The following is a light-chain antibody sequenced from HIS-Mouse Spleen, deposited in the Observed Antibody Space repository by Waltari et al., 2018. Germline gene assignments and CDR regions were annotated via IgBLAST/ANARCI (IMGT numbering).Light chain of an antibody. CDR1: QSVSSN. V-gene: IGKV3-15*01. Sequence: EIVMTQTPATLSLSPGESDTLSCRASQSVSSNLAWYQQKPGQAPRLLIYGASTRATGIPARFSGSGSGTEFTLTISSLQSEDFAVYYCQQYNNWPPYTFGQGTKLEIK. CDR3: QQYNNWPPYT. J-gene: IGKJ2*01. CDR2: GAS.